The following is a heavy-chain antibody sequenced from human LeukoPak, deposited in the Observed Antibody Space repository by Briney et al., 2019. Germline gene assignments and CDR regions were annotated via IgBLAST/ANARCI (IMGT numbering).Heavy chain of an antibody. V-gene: IGHV1-2*02. J-gene: IGHJ4*02. CDR2: INPNSGGT. Sequence: GSVTDSLKASGYTFTSYYMHWVRQAPGQGLEWMGWINPNSGGTNYAQKFQGRVTMTRDTSISTAYMELSRLRSDDTAVYYCASADTVTTGHPHDYWGQGNMVTVSS. CDR1: GYTFTSYY. D-gene: IGHD4-17*01. CDR3: ASADTVTTGHPHDY.